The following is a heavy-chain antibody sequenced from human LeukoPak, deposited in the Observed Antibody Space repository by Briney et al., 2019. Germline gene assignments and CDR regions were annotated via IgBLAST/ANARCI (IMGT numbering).Heavy chain of an antibody. CDR2: IYYSGST. J-gene: IGHJ6*03. D-gene: IGHD6-13*01. CDR3: ASLYSSSWYRGYYYYYYMDV. V-gene: IGHV4-39*07. CDR1: GGSISSSSYY. Sequence: PSETLSLTCTVSGGSISSSSYYWGWIRQPPGKGLEWIGSIYYSGSTYYNPSLKSRVTISVDTSKNQFSLKLSSVTAADTAVYYCASLYSSSWYRGYYYYYYMDVWGKGTTVTVSS.